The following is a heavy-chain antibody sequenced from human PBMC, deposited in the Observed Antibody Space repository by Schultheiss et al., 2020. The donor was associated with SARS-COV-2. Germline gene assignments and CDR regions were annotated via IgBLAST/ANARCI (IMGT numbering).Heavy chain of an antibody. CDR3: ARAPPGEPTDSRDRY. CDR2: ISSSGSTI. V-gene: IGHV3-11*01. D-gene: IGHD3-16*01. Sequence: GESLKISCAASGFTFSDYYMSWIRQAPGKGLEWVSYISSSGSTIYYADSVKGRFTISRDNAKNSLYLQMNSLRAEDTAVYYCARAPPGEPTDSRDRYWGQGTLVTVSS. CDR1: GFTFSDYY. J-gene: IGHJ4*02.